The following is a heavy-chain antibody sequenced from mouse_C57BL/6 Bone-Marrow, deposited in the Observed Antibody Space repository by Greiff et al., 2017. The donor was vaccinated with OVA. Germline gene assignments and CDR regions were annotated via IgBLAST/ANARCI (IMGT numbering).Heavy chain of an antibody. Sequence: EVQLQQSGPGLVKPSQSLSLTCSVTGYSITSGYYWNWIRQFPGNKLEWMGYISYDGSNNYNPSLKNRISITRDTSKNQFFLKLNSVTTEDTATYYCARDKGMVKDYFDYWGQGTTLTVSS. CDR2: ISYDGSN. J-gene: IGHJ2*01. D-gene: IGHD2-2*01. CDR3: ARDKGMVKDYFDY. V-gene: IGHV3-6*01. CDR1: GYSITSGYY.